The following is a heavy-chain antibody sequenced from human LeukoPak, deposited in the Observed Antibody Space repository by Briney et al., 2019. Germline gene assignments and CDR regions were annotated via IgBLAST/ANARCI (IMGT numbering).Heavy chain of an antibody. J-gene: IGHJ4*02. CDR2: IRCDGSNK. Sequence: GGSLRLSCAASGFTFSSYAMNWVRQAPGKGLEWVAYIRCDGSNKYYADSVKGRFTISRDNAKNTLYVQMNSLRAEDTAVYYVAVWKGGHCSSSSCYGHYFDYWGQGTLVIVSS. CDR3: AVWKGGHCSSSSCYGHYFDY. D-gene: IGHD2-2*01. V-gene: IGHV3-30*04. CDR1: GFTFSSYA.